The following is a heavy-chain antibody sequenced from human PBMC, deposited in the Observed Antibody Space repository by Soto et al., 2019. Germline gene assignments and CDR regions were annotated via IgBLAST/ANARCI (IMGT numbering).Heavy chain of an antibody. CDR3: ARVDTAMAYYYGMDV. Sequence: SVKVSCKASGGTFSSYAISWVRQAPGQGLEWMGGIIPIFGTANYAQKFQGRVTITADESTSTAYMELSSLRSEDTAVYYCARVDTAMAYYYGMDVWGQGTTVTVSS. V-gene: IGHV1-69*13. CDR1: GGTFSSYA. D-gene: IGHD5-18*01. CDR2: IIPIFGTA. J-gene: IGHJ6*02.